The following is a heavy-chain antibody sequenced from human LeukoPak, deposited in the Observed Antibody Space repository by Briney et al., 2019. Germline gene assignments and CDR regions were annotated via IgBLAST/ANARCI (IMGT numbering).Heavy chain of an antibody. V-gene: IGHV3-21*01. CDR1: GFTFSSYS. Sequence: GGSLRLSCAASGFTFSSYSMNWVRQAPGKGLEWVSSIISSSSYIYYADSVKGRFTISRDNAKNKLYLQMNSLRAEDTAVYYCAKTKLGIPDYWGQGTLVTVSS. J-gene: IGHJ4*02. CDR2: IISSSSYI. D-gene: IGHD7-27*01. CDR3: AKTKLGIPDY.